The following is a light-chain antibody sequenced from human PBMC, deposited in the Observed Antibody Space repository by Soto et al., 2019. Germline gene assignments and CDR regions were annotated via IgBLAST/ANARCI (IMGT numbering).Light chain of an antibody. CDR1: QSVSGY. CDR3: QQRSNWPST. J-gene: IGKJ4*01. Sequence: EIVLTQSPATLSLSPGNRATLSCRASQSVSGYLAWYQHKPGQAPRLLTYDASYRTTGIPARFSGSGYGTDFTLTITSLETEDFAVYYCQQRSNWPSTFGGGTKVEI. CDR2: DAS. V-gene: IGKV3-11*01.